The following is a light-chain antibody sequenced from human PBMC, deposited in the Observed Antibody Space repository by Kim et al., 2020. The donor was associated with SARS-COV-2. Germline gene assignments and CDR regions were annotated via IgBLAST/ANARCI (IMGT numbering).Light chain of an antibody. CDR2: SNS. CDR1: SSNIGGNA. V-gene: IGLV1-44*01. Sequence: GQRVTISCSGSSSNIGGNAVNWYQLLPGTAPKLLIYSNSQRPSGVPDRFSGSKSGTSASLAISGLQSEDEADYYCAAWDDSLNGVIFGGGTKLAVL. J-gene: IGLJ2*01. CDR3: AAWDDSLNGVI.